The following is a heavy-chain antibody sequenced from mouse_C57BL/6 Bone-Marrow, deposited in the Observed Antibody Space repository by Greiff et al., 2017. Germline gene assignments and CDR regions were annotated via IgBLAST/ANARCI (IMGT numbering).Heavy chain of an antibody. D-gene: IGHD1-1*01. CDR2: IHPNSGST. CDR3: ARSVTITTVVATGYFEV. V-gene: IGHV1-64*01. CDR1: GYTFTSYW. J-gene: IGHJ1*03. Sequence: QVQLQQPGAELVKPGASVKLSCKASGYTFTSYWMHWVKQRPGQGLEWIGMIHPNSGSTNYNEKFKSKATLTVDKSSSTAYMQLSSLTSEDSAVYYCARSVTITTVVATGYFEVWGTGTTVTVSS.